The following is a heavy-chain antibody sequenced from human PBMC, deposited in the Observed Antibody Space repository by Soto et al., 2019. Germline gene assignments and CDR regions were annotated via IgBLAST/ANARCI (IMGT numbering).Heavy chain of an antibody. CDR1: GYTFTSYY. Sequence: ASVKVSCKASGYTFTSYYMHWVRQAPGQGLEWMGIINPSGGSTSYAQKFQGRVTMTRDTSTSTVYMELSSLRSEDTAVYYCARVVRGIGTMVRGVPNWFDPWGQGTLVTVPQ. D-gene: IGHD3-10*01. CDR3: ARVVRGIGTMVRGVPNWFDP. J-gene: IGHJ5*02. CDR2: INPSGGST. V-gene: IGHV1-46*03.